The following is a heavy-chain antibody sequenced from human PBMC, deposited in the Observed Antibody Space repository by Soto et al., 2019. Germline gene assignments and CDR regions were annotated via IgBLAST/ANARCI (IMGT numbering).Heavy chain of an antibody. Sequence: EVQPLESGGALVQPGGSLRLSCAASGFTFNSYVMTWVRQAPGEGLEWVSSISRSGRGSAYYADSVKGRFTISRDNSENTLFLQMNNLRDEDTALYYCARGRYLDSSDYWVANLPFDHWGLGTLVTVSS. V-gene: IGHV3-23*01. J-gene: IGHJ4*02. CDR1: GFTFNSYV. D-gene: IGHD3-22*01. CDR3: ARGRYLDSSDYWVANLPFDH. CDR2: ISRSGRGSA.